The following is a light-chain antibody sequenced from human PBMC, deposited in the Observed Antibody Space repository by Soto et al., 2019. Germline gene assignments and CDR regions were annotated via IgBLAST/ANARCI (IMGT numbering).Light chain of an antibody. J-gene: IGLJ1*01. CDR1: SSDVGGYNY. V-gene: IGLV2-14*01. CDR2: DVS. Sequence: QSALTQPASVSGSPGRSIAISCTGTSSDVGGYNYVSWYQQHPGKAPKLILCDVSNRPSGVSDRFSGSKSGNTASLTISGLQTEDEADYYCSSYTTSSTYVFGTGTKVTVL. CDR3: SSYTTSSTYV.